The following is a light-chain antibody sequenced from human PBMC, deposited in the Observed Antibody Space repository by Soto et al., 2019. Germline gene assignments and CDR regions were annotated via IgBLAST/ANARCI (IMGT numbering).Light chain of an antibody. CDR1: QSLSSSY. Sequence: EVVLTQSPGTLSLSPGERATLSCRASQSLSSSYLAWYQQKPGQAPRLLIHAASSRATGIPDRFSGSGSGTDFTLTIRRLEPDDYAVYYCQQCSGSPWTFGQGTKVEIK. J-gene: IGKJ1*01. CDR3: QQCSGSPWT. CDR2: AAS. V-gene: IGKV3-20*01.